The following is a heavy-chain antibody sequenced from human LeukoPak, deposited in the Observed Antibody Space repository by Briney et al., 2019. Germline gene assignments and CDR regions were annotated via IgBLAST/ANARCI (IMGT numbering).Heavy chain of an antibody. CDR3: ARGLDGYKVDY. Sequence: PGGSLRLSCAASGFTFSSYSMNWVRQAPGKGLEWVSSIRSSGSFISYADSVKGRFTISRDNAKNSLYLQMNSLRAEDTAVYYCARGLDGYKVDYWGQGTLVTVSS. CDR1: GFTFSSYS. D-gene: IGHD5-24*01. V-gene: IGHV3-21*01. CDR2: IRSSGSFI. J-gene: IGHJ4*02.